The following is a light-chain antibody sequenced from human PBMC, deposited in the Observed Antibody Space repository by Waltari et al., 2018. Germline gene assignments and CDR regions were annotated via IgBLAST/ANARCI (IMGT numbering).Light chain of an antibody. Sequence: QSALTQPASVSGSPGQSLTTSCTGTSWDGGGCNLVSWYHQHPGKAPKLMLYEVSKRPSGVSIRFSGSKTGNAASLTISGLQAEDEADYYCSSYAGSSTWVFGGGTKLTVL. J-gene: IGLJ3*02. CDR1: SWDGGGCNL. CDR2: EVS. V-gene: IGLV2-23*02. CDR3: SSYAGSSTWV.